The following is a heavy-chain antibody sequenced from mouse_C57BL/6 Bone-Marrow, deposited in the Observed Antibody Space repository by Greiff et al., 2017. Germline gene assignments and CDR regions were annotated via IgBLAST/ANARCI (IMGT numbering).Heavy chain of an antibody. Sequence: EVKVEESGGGLVQPGGSMKLSCAASGFTFSDAWMDWVRQSPEKGLEWVAEIRNKGNNHATYYAESVKGRFTISREDSKSSVYLQMNSLRAEDTGIYYCTRLSWFAYWGQGTLVTVSA. V-gene: IGHV6-6*01. J-gene: IGHJ3*01. CDR2: IRNKGNNHAT. CDR1: GFTFSDAW. CDR3: TRLSWFAY.